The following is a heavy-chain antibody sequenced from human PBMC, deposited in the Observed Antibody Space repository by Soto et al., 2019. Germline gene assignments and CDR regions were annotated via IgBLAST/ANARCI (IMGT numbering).Heavy chain of an antibody. CDR1: GFIFSDHY. CDR2: TRNKANSYTT. Sequence: GGSLRLSCAASGFIFSDHYMDWVRQAPGKGLEWVGRTRNKANSYTTEYAASVKGRFTISRDESKNSLYLQMNNLRAEDTAVYSCVRSNGWTPDSWGRGALVTVSS. J-gene: IGHJ4*02. V-gene: IGHV3-72*01. CDR3: VRSNGWTPDS. D-gene: IGHD6-19*01.